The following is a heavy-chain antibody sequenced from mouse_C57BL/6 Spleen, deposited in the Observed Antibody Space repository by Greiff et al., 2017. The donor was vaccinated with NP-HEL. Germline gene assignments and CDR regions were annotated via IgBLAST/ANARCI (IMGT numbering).Heavy chain of an antibody. Sequence: EVKLVESEGGLVQPGSSMKLSCTASGFTFSDYYMAWVRQVPEKGLEWVANINYDGSSTYYLDSLKSRFIISRDNAKNILYLQMSSLKSEYTATYYCARDKGPPFYAMDYWGQGTSVTVSS. CDR3: ARDKGPPFYAMDY. CDR1: GFTFSDYY. CDR2: INYDGSST. D-gene: IGHD3-3*01. V-gene: IGHV5-16*01. J-gene: IGHJ4*01.